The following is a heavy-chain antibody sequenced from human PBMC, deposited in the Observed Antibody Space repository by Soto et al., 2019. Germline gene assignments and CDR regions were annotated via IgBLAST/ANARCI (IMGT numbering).Heavy chain of an antibody. CDR3: ARGEYSSGFSYYYGMDV. J-gene: IGHJ6*02. CDR2: TYYRSKWYN. CDR1: GDSVSSNSAA. D-gene: IGHD6-19*01. Sequence: SQTLSLTCAISGDSVSSNSAAWNWIRQSPSRGLEWLGRTYYRSKWYNDYAVSVKSRITINPDTSKNQFSLQLNSVTPEDTAVYYCARGEYSSGFSYYYGMDVWGQGTTVTVSS. V-gene: IGHV6-1*01.